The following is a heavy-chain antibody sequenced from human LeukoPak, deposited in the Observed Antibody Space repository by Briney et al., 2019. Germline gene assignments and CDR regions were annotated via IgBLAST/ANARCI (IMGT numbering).Heavy chain of an antibody. D-gene: IGHD4-23*01. J-gene: IGHJ3*02. CDR3: ARTRLRWTRGAFDI. CDR2: ISGSGGST. Sequence: GESLKISCAASGFTFSSYAMSWVRQAPGKGLEWVSAISGSGGSTYYADSVKGRFTISRDNSKNTLYLQMNSLRAEDTAVYYCARTRLRWTRGAFDIWGQGTMVTVSS. V-gene: IGHV3-23*01. CDR1: GFTFSSYA.